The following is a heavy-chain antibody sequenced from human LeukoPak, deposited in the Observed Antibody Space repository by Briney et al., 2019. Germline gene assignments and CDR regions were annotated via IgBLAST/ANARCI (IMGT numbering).Heavy chain of an antibody. CDR1: GGSISSYY. Sequence: PSETLSLTCTVSGGSISSYYWSWIRQPAGKGLEWIGRIFTSGSTNYSPSLKSRVTMSVDTSKNQFSLKLSSVTAADTAVYYCARHTSPTYYYYMDVWGKGTTVTVSS. J-gene: IGHJ6*03. V-gene: IGHV4-4*07. CDR3: ARHTSPTYYYYMDV. CDR2: IFTSGST.